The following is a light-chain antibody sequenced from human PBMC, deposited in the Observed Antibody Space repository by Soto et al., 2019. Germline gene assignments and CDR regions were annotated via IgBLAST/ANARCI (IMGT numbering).Light chain of an antibody. CDR2: GNN. V-gene: IGLV1-51*01. J-gene: IGLJ3*02. Sequence: QSVLTQPPSASAAPGQTVTISCFGSSSNIGKNYVSWYQQVPGTAPKLLIYGNNNRESEISDRISASKSGTSATLVITTLQPGDGADYYCATWDNSLRAEVFGGGTKVTVL. CDR1: SSNIGKNY. CDR3: ATWDNSLRAEV.